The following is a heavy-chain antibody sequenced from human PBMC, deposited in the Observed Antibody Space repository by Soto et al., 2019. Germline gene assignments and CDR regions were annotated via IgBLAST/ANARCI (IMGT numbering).Heavy chain of an antibody. V-gene: IGHV4-61*08. CDR2: IYYAGTT. J-gene: IGHJ4*02. D-gene: IGHD3-22*01. CDR3: ARLGGYYQSLDS. Sequence: SETLSLTCAVSGGSIISGGYSWSWIRQPPGKGLEWIGYIYYAGTTTYNPSLKSRVSISIDTSKSEVSLKLTSVTAADTAVYYCARLGGYYQSLDSWGQGTVVTVSS. CDR1: GGSIISGGYS.